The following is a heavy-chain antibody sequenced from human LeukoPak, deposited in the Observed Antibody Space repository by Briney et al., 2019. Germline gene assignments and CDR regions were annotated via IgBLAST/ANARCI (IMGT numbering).Heavy chain of an antibody. J-gene: IGHJ4*02. CDR3: ARGASDSYYTHFDY. CDR2: IYYSGST. D-gene: IGHD3-10*01. Sequence: SETLSLTCTVSGGSISSGGYYWSWIRQHPGKGLEWIGYIYYSGSTYYNPSLKSRVTISVDTSQNQFSLKLSSVTAADTAVYYCARGASDSYYTHFDYWGQGTQVTVSS. V-gene: IGHV4-31*03. CDR1: GGSISSGGYY.